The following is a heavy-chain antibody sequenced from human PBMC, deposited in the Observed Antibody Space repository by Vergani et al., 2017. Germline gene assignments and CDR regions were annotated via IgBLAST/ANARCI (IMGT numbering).Heavy chain of an antibody. Sequence: QVTLRESGPALVKPTQTLTLTCTFSGFSLSTSGMCVSWIRQPPGKALEWLALIDWDDDKYYSTSLKTRLTISKDTSKNQVVLTMTNMDTVDTATYYCARRRDYYDSSGYYDNGMDVWGQGTTVTVSS. V-gene: IGHV2-70*01. CDR2: IDWDDDK. J-gene: IGHJ6*02. CDR1: GFSLSTSGMC. CDR3: ARRRDYYDSSGYYDNGMDV. D-gene: IGHD3-22*01.